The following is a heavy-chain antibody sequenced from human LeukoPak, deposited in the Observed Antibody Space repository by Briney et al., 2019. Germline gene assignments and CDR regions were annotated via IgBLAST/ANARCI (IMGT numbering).Heavy chain of an antibody. CDR3: ARSYSGSYNLSLYYFDY. CDR1: GGSISSYY. V-gene: IGHV4-59*08. J-gene: IGHJ4*02. CDR2: IYYSGSA. Sequence: SGTLSLTCTVSGGSISSYYWSWVRQPPGKGLEWVSYIYYSGSARYNLPRKSRVTISVDTSKNQFYLKLSSVTAEDRAVYCCARSYSGSYNLSLYYFDYWRGGTLVSVSS. D-gene: IGHD1-26*01.